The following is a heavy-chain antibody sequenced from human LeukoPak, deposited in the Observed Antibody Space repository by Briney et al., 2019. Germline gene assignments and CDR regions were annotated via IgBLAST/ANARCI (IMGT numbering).Heavy chain of an antibody. CDR3: AKRGLGSTSGAYFFDY. V-gene: IGHV3-23*01. D-gene: IGHD2-2*01. CDR2: ISSSGGST. Sequence: GGSLRLSCAASGFTFSNYGMSWVRQAPGKGLEWISSISSSGGSTYYADSVKGRFTVSRDNSKNTLCVQMNSLRAEDTAVYYCAKRGLGSTSGAYFFDYWGQGTLVTVSS. J-gene: IGHJ4*02. CDR1: GFTFSNYG.